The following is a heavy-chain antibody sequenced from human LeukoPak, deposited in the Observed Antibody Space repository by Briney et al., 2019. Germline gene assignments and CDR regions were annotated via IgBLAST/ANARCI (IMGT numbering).Heavy chain of an antibody. CDR2: IYSGGST. Sequence: GGSLRLSCTVSGFTVSSNSMSWVRQAPGKGLEWVSLIYSGGSTYYADSVKGRFIISRDNSKNTLYLQMNSLRAEDTAVYYCASSGWYWFDPWGQGTLVTVSS. J-gene: IGHJ5*02. CDR1: GFTVSSNS. V-gene: IGHV3-66*01. CDR3: ASSGWYWFDP. D-gene: IGHD6-19*01.